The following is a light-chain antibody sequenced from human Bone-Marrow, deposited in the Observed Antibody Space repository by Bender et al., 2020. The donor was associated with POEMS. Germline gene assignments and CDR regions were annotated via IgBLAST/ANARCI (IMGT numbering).Light chain of an antibody. V-gene: IGLV2-8*01. Sequence: VLTQPPSVSVAPGQTARLTCGGDDIGRNAVNWYQQQPGKAPKVMISEVSKRPSGVPDRFSGSKSGNTASLTVSGLQAEDEADYYCSSFAGSDDFWVSGGGTKLTVL. CDR3: SSFAGSDDFWV. CDR2: EVS. J-gene: IGLJ3*02. CDR1: DIGRNA.